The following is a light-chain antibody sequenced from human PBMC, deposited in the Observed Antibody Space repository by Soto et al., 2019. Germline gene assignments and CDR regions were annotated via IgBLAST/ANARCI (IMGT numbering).Light chain of an antibody. J-gene: IGKJ1*01. CDR1: QSVSSSY. CDR2: GAS. Sequence: EIVLTQSPGTLSLSPGERATLSCRASQSVSSSYLAWYQQKPGQAPRLLIYGASSRATGIPDRFSGSGSGTDFTLTISGLEPEDFAVYYGQQYSSSPRTFGQGTKVEIK. CDR3: QQYSSSPRT. V-gene: IGKV3-20*01.